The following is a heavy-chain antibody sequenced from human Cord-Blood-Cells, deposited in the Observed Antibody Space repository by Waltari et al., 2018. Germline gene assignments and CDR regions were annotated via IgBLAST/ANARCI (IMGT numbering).Heavy chain of an antibody. CDR3: ARASGRGYSGYKDAFDI. J-gene: IGHJ3*02. V-gene: IGHV4-59*01. CDR1: GGSISSYY. CDR2: IYYSGST. Sequence: QVQLQESGPGLVKPSETLYLTCTVSGGSISSYYCSWIRQPPGKGLEWIGYIYYSGSTNYNPSLKSRVTISVDTSKNQFSLKLSSVTAADTAVYYCARASGRGYSGYKDAFDIWGQGTMVTVSS. D-gene: IGHD5-12*01.